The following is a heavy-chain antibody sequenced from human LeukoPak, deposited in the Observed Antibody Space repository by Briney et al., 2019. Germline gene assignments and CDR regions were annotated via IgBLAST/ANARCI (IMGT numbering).Heavy chain of an antibody. Sequence: GGSLRLSCAASGFTFSSYGMHWVRQAPGKGLEWVAVISYDGSNKYYADSVKGRFTISRDNSKNTLYLQMNSLRAEDTAEYYCAKDLDGNDYGGILMEYWGQGTLVTVSS. J-gene: IGHJ4*02. CDR3: AKDLDGNDYGGILMEY. CDR1: GFTFSSYG. V-gene: IGHV3-30*18. D-gene: IGHD4-23*01. CDR2: ISYDGSNK.